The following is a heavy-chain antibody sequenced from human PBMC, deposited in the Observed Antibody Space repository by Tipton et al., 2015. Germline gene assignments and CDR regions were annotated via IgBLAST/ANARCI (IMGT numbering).Heavy chain of an antibody. CDR3: ASLWGRHYFDY. J-gene: IGHJ4*02. V-gene: IGHV4-31*03. CDR2: IHSSGIT. Sequence: TLSLTCSVAGVSVASGYYCTWIRQHPGKGLEWIGYIHSSGITFYNRSLRGRVTISVDTSKNQFSLKLSSVTAADTAVYYCASLWGRHYFDYWGQGTLVTVSS. CDR1: GVSVASGYY. D-gene: IGHD3-16*01.